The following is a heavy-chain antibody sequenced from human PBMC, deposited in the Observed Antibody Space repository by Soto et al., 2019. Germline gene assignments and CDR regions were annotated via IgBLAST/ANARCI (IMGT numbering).Heavy chain of an antibody. D-gene: IGHD4-17*01. CDR2: ISHDGSNK. J-gene: IGHJ5*02. CDR1: GFTFSSYG. V-gene: IGHV3-30*18. CDR3: AKDAADYGDYVFRPSWFDP. Sequence: GGSLRLSCAASGFTFSSYGMHWVRQAPGKGLEWVAVISHDGSNKYYADSVKGRFTISRDNSKNTLYLQMNSLRAEDTAVYYCAKDAADYGDYVFRPSWFDPWGQGTLVTVSS.